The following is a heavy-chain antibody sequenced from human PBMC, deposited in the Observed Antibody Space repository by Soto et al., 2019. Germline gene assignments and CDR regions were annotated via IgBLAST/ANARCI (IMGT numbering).Heavy chain of an antibody. V-gene: IGHV3-21*01. D-gene: IGHD7-27*01. CDR2: ISSSSSYI. CDR3: ARPWGHYYYYYYMDV. J-gene: IGHJ6*03. CDR1: GFTFSSYS. Sequence: EVQLVESGGGLVKPGGSLRLFCAASGFTFSSYSMNWVRQAPGKGLEWVSSISSSSSYIYYADSVKGRFTISRDNAKNSLYLQTNSLRAEDTAVYYCARPWGHYYYYYYMDVWGKGTTVTVSS.